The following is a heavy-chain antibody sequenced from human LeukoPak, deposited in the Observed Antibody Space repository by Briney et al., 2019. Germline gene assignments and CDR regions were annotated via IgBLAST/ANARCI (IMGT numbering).Heavy chain of an antibody. CDR1: GFTFSSYA. V-gene: IGHV3-20*04. D-gene: IGHD1-26*01. CDR2: INWNGGST. Sequence: GGSLRLSCAASGFTFSSYAMSWVRQAPGKGLEWVSGINWNGGSTGYADSVKGRFTISRDNAKNSLYLQMNSLRAEDTALYYCAIRYSGSYNDYWGQGTLVTVSS. J-gene: IGHJ4*02. CDR3: AIRYSGSYNDY.